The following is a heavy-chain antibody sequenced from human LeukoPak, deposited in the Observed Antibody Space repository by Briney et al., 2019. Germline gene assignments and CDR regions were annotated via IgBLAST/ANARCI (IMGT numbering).Heavy chain of an antibody. J-gene: IGHJ4*02. CDR3: AKDKGGLWFGEPDGNFDY. CDR1: GFTFSSYA. Sequence: GGSLRLSCAASGFTFSSYAMSWVRQAPGKGLEWVSAISGSGGSTYYADSVKGRFTISRDNAKNSLYLQMNSLRAEDTALYYCAKDKGGLWFGEPDGNFDYWGQGTLVTVSS. CDR2: ISGSGGST. D-gene: IGHD3-10*01. V-gene: IGHV3-23*01.